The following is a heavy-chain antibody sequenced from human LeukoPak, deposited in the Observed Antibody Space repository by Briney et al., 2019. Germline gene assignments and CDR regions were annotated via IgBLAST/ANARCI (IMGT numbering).Heavy chain of an antibody. Sequence: TSETLSLTCTVSGGSISSSSYYWGWIRQPPGKGLEWIGSIYYSGSTYYNPSLKSRVTISVDTSKNQFSLKLSSVTAADTAVYYCARVFDYGDPPDYWGQGTLVTVSS. J-gene: IGHJ4*02. CDR1: GGSISSSSYY. CDR3: ARVFDYGDPPDY. D-gene: IGHD4-17*01. V-gene: IGHV4-39*01. CDR2: IYYSGST.